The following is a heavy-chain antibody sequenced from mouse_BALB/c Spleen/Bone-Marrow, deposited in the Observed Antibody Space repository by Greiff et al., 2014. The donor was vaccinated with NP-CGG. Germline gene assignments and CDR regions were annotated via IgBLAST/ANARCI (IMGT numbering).Heavy chain of an antibody. CDR1: GSAFSSYD. D-gene: IGHD2-3*01. J-gene: IGHJ4*01. V-gene: IGHV5-12-1*01. CDR2: ISSGGGST. CDR3: ARHEDGYYDAMDY. Sequence: EVQLVESGGGLVKPGGSLKLSCAASGSAFSSYDMSWVRQTPEKRLEWVAYISSGGGSTYYPDTVKGRFTISRDNAKNTLYLQMSSLKSEDTAMYYCARHEDGYYDAMDYWGQGTSVTVSS.